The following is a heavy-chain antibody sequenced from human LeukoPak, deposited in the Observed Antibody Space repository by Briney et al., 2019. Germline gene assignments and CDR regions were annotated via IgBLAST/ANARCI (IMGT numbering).Heavy chain of an antibody. V-gene: IGHV4-59*08. CDR1: GDSISSYY. D-gene: IGHD3-3*01. Sequence: PSETLSLTCTVSGDSISSYYWSWIRQPPGKGLEWIGFIYYSGSTNYNPSLQSRVTISVDTSKNQFSLKLSSVTAADTAVYYCARQGFWRGYFVFEYWGQGTLVTVSS. CDR3: ARQGFWRGYFVFEY. J-gene: IGHJ4*02. CDR2: IYYSGST.